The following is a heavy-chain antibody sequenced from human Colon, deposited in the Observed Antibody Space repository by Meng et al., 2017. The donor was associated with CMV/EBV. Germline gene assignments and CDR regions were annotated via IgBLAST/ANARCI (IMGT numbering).Heavy chain of an antibody. CDR2: IYWDDDK. CDR3: AHRMGRIAARVFDY. J-gene: IGHJ4*02. CDR1: WFSFSTGGVG. Sequence: HTTCTDSGPPRLKPNQTPTLTCTFSWFSFSTGGVGVGWIRQPPGKALEWLALIYWDDDKRYSPSLKSRLTITKDTSKNQVVLTMTNMDPVDTATYYCAHRMGRIAARVFDYWGQGTLVTVSS. D-gene: IGHD6-6*01. V-gene: IGHV2-5*02.